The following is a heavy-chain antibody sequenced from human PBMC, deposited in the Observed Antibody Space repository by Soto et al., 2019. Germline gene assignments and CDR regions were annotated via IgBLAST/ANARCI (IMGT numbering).Heavy chain of an antibody. J-gene: IGHJ6*03. V-gene: IGHV4-31*03. CDR2: IYYRGST. CDR1: GGSISSGGYY. Sequence: QVQLQESGPGLVKPSQTLYLTCTVSGGSISSGGYYWSWIRQHPGKGLEWIGYIYYRGSTYYNPSLKSRVTRSVDTSKNQFSLKLSSVTAAVTAVYYCARVGCSSTSCYMHYYYYMDVWGKGTTVTVSS. CDR3: ARVGCSSTSCYMHYYYYMDV. D-gene: IGHD2-2*02.